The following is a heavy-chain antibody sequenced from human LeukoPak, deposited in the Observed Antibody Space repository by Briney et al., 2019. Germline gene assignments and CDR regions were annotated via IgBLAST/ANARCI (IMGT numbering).Heavy chain of an antibody. CDR2: ISYDGSNK. V-gene: IGHV3-30*18. D-gene: IGHD3-10*02. J-gene: IGHJ4*02. CDR1: GFTFSSYG. CDR3: AKDVRDYFDY. Sequence: PGRSLRLSCAASGFTFSSYGMHWVRQAPGKGLGWVAVISYDGSNKYYADSVKGRFTISRDNSKNTLYLQMNSRRAEDTAVYYCAKDVRDYFDYWGQGTLVTVSS.